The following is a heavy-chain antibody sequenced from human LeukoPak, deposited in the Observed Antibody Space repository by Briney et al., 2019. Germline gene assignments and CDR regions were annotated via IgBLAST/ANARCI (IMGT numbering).Heavy chain of an antibody. CDR1: GGTFSSYA. V-gene: IGHV1-69*13. Sequence: ASVKVSCKASGGTFSSYAISWVRQAPGQGLEWMGGIIPIFGTTNYAQKFQGRVTITADESTSTAYMELSSLRSEDTAMYYCARDPGYNDRSGYYHMYYFDNWGQGTLVTVSS. J-gene: IGHJ4*02. CDR3: ARDPGYNDRSGYYHMYYFDN. D-gene: IGHD3-22*01. CDR2: IIPIFGTT.